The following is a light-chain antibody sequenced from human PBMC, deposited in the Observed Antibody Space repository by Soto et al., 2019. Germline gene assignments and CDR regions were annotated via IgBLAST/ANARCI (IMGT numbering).Light chain of an antibody. V-gene: IGLV2-18*02. J-gene: IGLJ1*01. CDR2: EVS. CDR3: SSFTSSSTYV. Sequence: QSVLTQPPSVSGSPRQSVILSCSGTSSDVGSYNRVSWYQQPPGTAPKLMIYEVSNRPSGVPDRFSGSKSGNTASLTISGLQAEDEADYYCSSFTSSSTYVFGTGTKLNVL. CDR1: SSDVGSYNR.